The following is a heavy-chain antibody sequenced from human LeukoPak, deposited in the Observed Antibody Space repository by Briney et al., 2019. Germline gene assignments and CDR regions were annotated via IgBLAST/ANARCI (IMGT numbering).Heavy chain of an antibody. Sequence: PGGSLRLSCAASGFTFRSYWMSWVRQAPGKGLEWVANINQGGSVKYYVDSVKGRFTISRDDAKNSLYVQMNSLRDEDTAVYYCARGKAYSGSYFYAVGYWGQGTLVTVSS. D-gene: IGHD1-26*01. J-gene: IGHJ4*02. V-gene: IGHV3-7*01. CDR3: ARGKAYSGSYFYAVGY. CDR1: GFTFRSYW. CDR2: INQGGSVK.